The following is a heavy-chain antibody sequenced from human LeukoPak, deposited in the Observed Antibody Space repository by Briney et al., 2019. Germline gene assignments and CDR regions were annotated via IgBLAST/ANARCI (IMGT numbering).Heavy chain of an antibody. Sequence: AGESLKISCKGSGYTFTNYWIAWVRQMPGKGLEWMGIIYPGDSDTRYSPSFQGQVTISADRSISTAYLQWSSLKASDTAMYYCARLRGNLAAASLVCWGQGTLVTVSS. CDR1: GYTFTNYW. V-gene: IGHV5-51*01. CDR3: ARLRGNLAAASLVC. D-gene: IGHD6-13*01. CDR2: IYPGDSDT. J-gene: IGHJ4*02.